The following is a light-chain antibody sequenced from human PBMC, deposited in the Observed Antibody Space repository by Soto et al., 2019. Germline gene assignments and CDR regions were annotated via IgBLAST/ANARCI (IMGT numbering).Light chain of an antibody. Sequence: PGERATLSCRASQRVANSLAWYQQKPGQAPRLLIHDTSDRATGIPARFSGSGSGTDFTLTISSLEPEDFAVYYCQQRSSWPLTFGQGTRLEI. CDR2: DTS. J-gene: IGKJ5*01. CDR1: QRVANS. CDR3: QQRSSWPLT. V-gene: IGKV3-11*01.